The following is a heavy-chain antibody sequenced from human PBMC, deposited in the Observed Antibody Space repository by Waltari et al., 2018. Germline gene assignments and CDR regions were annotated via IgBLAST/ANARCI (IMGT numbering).Heavy chain of an antibody. CDR3: AKDDASTWTPGPPTFDY. D-gene: IGHD6-13*01. CDR1: GFTFSSFW. Sequence: EVQLVESGGGLVQPGGSLRLSCAASGFTFSSFWMSWFRQAPGQGLEWVATIKEDGRQTYYVDSVKGRFTISRDNAKNSLYLQMNSLSVDDTAIYYCAKDDASTWTPGPPTFDYWGQGNLVTVSS. J-gene: IGHJ4*02. CDR2: IKEDGRQT. V-gene: IGHV3-7*01.